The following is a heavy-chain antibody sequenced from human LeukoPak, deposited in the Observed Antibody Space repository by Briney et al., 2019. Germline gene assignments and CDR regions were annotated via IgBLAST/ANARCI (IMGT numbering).Heavy chain of an antibody. V-gene: IGHV1-69*05. Sequence: ASVKVSCKASGGTFSSYAISWVRQAPGQGLEWMGGIIPIFGTANYAQKFQGRVTITTDESTSTAYMELSSLRPEDTAVYYCARSSGWYEAGDFDYWGQGTLVTVSS. J-gene: IGHJ4*02. CDR3: ARSSGWYEAGDFDY. CDR2: IIPIFGTA. CDR1: GGTFSSYA. D-gene: IGHD6-19*01.